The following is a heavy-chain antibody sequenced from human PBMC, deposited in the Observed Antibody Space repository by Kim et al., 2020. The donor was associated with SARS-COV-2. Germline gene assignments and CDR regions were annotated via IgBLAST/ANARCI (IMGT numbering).Heavy chain of an antibody. J-gene: IGHJ4*02. CDR2: IIPIFGTA. Sequence: SVKVSCKASGGTFSSYAISWVRQAPGQGLEWMGGIIPIFGTANYAQKFQGRVTITADESTSTAYMELSSLRSEDTAVYYCASDPQDGYNYGYFDYWGQGTLVTVSS. CDR3: ASDPQDGYNYGYFDY. V-gene: IGHV1-69*13. D-gene: IGHD5-12*01. CDR1: GGTFSSYA.